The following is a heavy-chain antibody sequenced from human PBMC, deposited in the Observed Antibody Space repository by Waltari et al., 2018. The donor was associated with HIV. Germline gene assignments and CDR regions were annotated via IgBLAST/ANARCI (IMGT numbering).Heavy chain of an antibody. CDR1: GGSFNGFF. CDR3: ARGRRPYHNLFTGYTFYFDS. Sequence: VQLQQWGGGLFNSSRTLSLPCAVYGGSFNGFFWTWLRQPPGRGLVWIGEISHTGATAYNPALGGRVTVSLDTAKNQFFVTVRSLTVADTATYFCARGRRPYHNLFTGYTFYFDSWGRGS. D-gene: IGHD3-9*01. J-gene: IGHJ4*02. V-gene: IGHV4-34*02. CDR2: ISHTGAT.